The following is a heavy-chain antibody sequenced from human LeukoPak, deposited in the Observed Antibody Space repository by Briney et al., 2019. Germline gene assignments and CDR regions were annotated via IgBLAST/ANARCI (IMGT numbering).Heavy chain of an antibody. CDR3: ARKRSSGYYDSSGYPIDAFDI. CDR1: GYSFTSYW. Sequence: GESLKISCKGSGYSFTSYWIGWVRQMPGKGLEWMGIIYPGDSDTRYSPSQGQVTISADKSISTAYLQWSSLKASDTAMYYCARKRSSGYYDSSGYPIDAFDIWGQGTMVTVSS. CDR2: IYPGDSDT. J-gene: IGHJ3*02. V-gene: IGHV5-51*01. D-gene: IGHD3-22*01.